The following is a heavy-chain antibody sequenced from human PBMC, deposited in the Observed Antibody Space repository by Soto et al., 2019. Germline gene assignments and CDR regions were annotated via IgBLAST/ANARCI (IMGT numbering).Heavy chain of an antibody. V-gene: IGHV4-34*01. CDR3: ARGVYCSGGSCYFPVGYYYYYMDV. D-gene: IGHD2-15*01. CDR1: GGSFSGYY. Sequence: SETLSLTCAVYGGSFSGYYWSWIRQPPGKGLEWIGEINHSGSTNYNPSLKSRVTISVGTSKNQFSLKLSSVTAADTAVYYCARGVYCSGGSCYFPVGYYYYYMDVWGKGTTVTVSS. J-gene: IGHJ6*03. CDR2: INHSGST.